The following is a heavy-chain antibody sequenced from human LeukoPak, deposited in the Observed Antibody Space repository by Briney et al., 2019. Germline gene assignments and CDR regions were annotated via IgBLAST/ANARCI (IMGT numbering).Heavy chain of an antibody. V-gene: IGHV3-30*04. CDR3: VRAQRMTTAAPYEFDY. CDR1: GFTFSSYA. CDR2: ISYDGSNK. J-gene: IGHJ4*02. D-gene: IGHD4-11*01. Sequence: PGRSLRLSCAASGFTFSSYAMHWVRQAPGKGLEWVAVISYDGSNKYYADSVKGRFTISRDNSKNTLYLQMNSLRAEDTAVYYCVRAQRMTTAAPYEFDYWGQGTLVTVSS.